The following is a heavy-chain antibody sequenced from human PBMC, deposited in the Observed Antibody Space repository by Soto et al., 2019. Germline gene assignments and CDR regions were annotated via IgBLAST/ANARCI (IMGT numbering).Heavy chain of an antibody. J-gene: IGHJ3*02. V-gene: IGHV3-74*01. CDR2: INSDGSST. D-gene: IGHD2-15*01. CDR1: GFTFSSYW. Sequence: GGSLRLSCAASGFTFSSYWMHWVRQAPGKGLVWVSRINSDGSSTSYADSVKGRFTISRDNAKNTLYLQMNSLRAEDTAVYYCAREMGMVARAFDIWGQGTMVTVSS. CDR3: AREMGMVARAFDI.